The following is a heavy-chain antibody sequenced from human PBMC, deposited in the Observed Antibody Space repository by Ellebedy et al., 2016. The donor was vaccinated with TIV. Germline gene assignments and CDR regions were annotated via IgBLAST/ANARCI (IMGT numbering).Heavy chain of an antibody. CDR2: ISAYNGNT. J-gene: IGHJ5*02. D-gene: IGHD3-22*01. V-gene: IGHV1-18*04. CDR1: GYTFXSYG. CDR3: ARDRGYYDRSGLPISGLDP. Sequence: AASVKVSCKASGYTFXSYGIXSVRHPPGPGLAWMGWISAYNGNTNYAQKLQGRVPMTTDTSTSTAYMELRSLRSDDTAVYYCARDRGYYDRSGLPISGLDPWGQGTLVTVSS.